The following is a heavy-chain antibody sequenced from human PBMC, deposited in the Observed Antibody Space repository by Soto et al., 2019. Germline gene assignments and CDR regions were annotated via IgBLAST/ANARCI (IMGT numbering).Heavy chain of an antibody. Sequence: ASVKVSCKVSGYTLTELSMHWVRQAPGKGLEWMGGFDPEDGETIYAQKFQGRVTMTEDTSTDTAYMELSSLRSEDTAVYYCATLPMHGEPPDIDPWGQGTLVTVSS. CDR2: FDPEDGET. CDR3: ATLPMHGEPPDIDP. D-gene: IGHD3-10*02. CDR1: GYTLTELS. V-gene: IGHV1-24*01. J-gene: IGHJ5*02.